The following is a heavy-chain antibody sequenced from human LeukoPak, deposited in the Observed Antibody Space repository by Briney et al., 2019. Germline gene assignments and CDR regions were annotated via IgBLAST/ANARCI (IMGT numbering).Heavy chain of an antibody. CDR3: ASKGAPYCGGDCHPPKTSHIQINNWFDP. J-gene: IGHJ5*02. CDR2: IIPIFGTA. CDR1: GGTFSSYA. Sequence: GASVKVSFKASGGTFSSYAISWVRQAPGQGLEWMGGIIPIFGTANYAQKFQGRVTITADESTSTAYMELSSLRSEDTAVYYCASKGAPYCGGDCHPPKTSHIQINNWFDPWGQGTLVTVSS. V-gene: IGHV1-69*13. D-gene: IGHD2-21*01.